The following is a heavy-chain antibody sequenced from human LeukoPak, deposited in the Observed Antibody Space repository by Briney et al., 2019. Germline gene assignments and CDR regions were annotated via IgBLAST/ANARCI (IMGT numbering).Heavy chain of an antibody. CDR3: TRCYGSGTPDDY. CDR2: TRSKAYGGTT. J-gene: IGHJ4*02. Sequence: PGGSLRLSCTASGFTFGDYAINWFRQAPGKGLEWVGFTRSKAYGGTTEYAASVKGRFIISRDDSKNIAYLQMNSLKTEDTAVYYCTRCYGSGTPDDYXXQXTXVTVSS. CDR1: GFTFGDYA. V-gene: IGHV3-49*03. D-gene: IGHD3-10*01.